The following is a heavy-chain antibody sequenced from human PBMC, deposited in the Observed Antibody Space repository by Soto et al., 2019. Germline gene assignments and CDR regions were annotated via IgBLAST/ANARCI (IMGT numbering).Heavy chain of an antibody. D-gene: IGHD2-15*01. V-gene: IGHV3-49*03. CDR2: IRSKAYGGTT. J-gene: IGHJ3*02. Sequence: GGSLRLSCTASGFTFGDYAMSWFRQAPGKGLEWVGFIRSKAYGGTTEYAASVKGRFTISRDDSKSIAYLQMNSLKTEDTAVYYCTRFKDIVVVVAAGYAFDIWGQGTMVTVSS. CDR3: TRFKDIVVVVAAGYAFDI. CDR1: GFTFGDYA.